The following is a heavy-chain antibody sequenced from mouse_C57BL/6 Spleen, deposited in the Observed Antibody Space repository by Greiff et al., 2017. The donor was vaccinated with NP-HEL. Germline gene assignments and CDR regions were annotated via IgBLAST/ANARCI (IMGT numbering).Heavy chain of an antibody. CDR2: INPSTGGT. CDR1: GYSFTGYY. V-gene: IGHV1-42*01. D-gene: IGHD2-2*01. J-gene: IGHJ1*03. Sequence: VQLQHSGPELVKPGASVKISCKASGYSFTGYYLNWVKQSPENSLEWIGEINPSTGGTTYNQKFKAKATLTVDKSSSTAYMQLKSQTSEDSAVYYCARGGYGYFWYFDVWGTGTTVTVSS. CDR3: ARGGYGYFWYFDV.